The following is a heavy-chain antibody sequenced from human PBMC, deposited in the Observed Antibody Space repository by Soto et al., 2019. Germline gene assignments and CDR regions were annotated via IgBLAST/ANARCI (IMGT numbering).Heavy chain of an antibody. Sequence: QVQLVQSGAEVKKPGSSVKVSCKASGGTFSSYAISWVRQAPGQGLEWMGGIIPIFGTANYAQKFQGSVTITGDESRSTAYIELCRLRSEDTAVYYGTIDQGGSSWREWFDHWVQGTLVTVAS. V-gene: IGHV1-69*01. CDR3: TIDQGGSSWREWFDH. CDR1: GGTFSSYA. J-gene: IGHJ5*02. D-gene: IGHD6-13*01. CDR2: IIPIFGTA.